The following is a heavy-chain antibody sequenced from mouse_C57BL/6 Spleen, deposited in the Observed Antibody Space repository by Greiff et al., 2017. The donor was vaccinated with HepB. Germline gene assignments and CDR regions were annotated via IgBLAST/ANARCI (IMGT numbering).Heavy chain of an antibody. Sequence: VKLMESGAELVRPGTSVKVSCKASGYAFTNYLIEWVKQRPGQGLEWIGVINPGSGGTNYNEKFKGKATLTADKSSSTAYMQLSSLTSEDSAVYFCARWWSDKAMDYWGQGTSVTVSS. CDR2: INPGSGGT. CDR3: ARWWSDKAMDY. V-gene: IGHV1-54*01. CDR1: GYAFTNYL. D-gene: IGHD1-1*02. J-gene: IGHJ4*01.